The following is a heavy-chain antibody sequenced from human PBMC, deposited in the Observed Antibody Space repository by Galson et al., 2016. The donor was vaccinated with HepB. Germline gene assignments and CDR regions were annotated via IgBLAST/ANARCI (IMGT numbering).Heavy chain of an antibody. V-gene: IGHV4-39*07. Sequence: ETLSLPCTVSGVSISGSDFYWGWIRQPPGKGLEWIGSIHYRGPTDYNPSLKSRVSISVDPSKNHFSLKVNSVTAADTALYFCARDLTSHYGMDVWGPGTRVTV. D-gene: IGHD3-9*01. CDR2: IHYRGPT. J-gene: IGHJ6*02. CDR1: GVSISGSDFY. CDR3: ARDLTSHYGMDV.